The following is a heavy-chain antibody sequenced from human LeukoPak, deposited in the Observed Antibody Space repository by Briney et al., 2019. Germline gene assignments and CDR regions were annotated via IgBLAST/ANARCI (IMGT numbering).Heavy chain of an antibody. Sequence: PSETLSLTXTVSGGSISTYYWNWVRQPPGKGLEWLGYVYYSGITNYNPSLKSRVTISIDTSKNQFSLKLNSVTAADTAVYYCARDRDRGTFRFDPWGQGTLVTVSS. V-gene: IGHV4-59*01. D-gene: IGHD3-16*01. J-gene: IGHJ5*02. CDR3: ARDRDRGTFRFDP. CDR2: VYYSGIT. CDR1: GGSISTYY.